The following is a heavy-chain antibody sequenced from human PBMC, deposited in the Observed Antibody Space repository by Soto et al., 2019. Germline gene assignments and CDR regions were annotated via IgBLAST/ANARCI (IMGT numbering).Heavy chain of an antibody. J-gene: IGHJ6*03. CDR3: ARGDCVGGSCYSLAGSFYYYMDA. D-gene: IGHD2-15*01. CDR1: GFTFRNYW. Sequence: EVQLVESAGGLVQPGGSLRLSCAASGFTFRNYWMYWVRQAPGQGLEWVSRINSDGSVSSYADSVKGRLTISRDNVKNTLYLLMDSLRAEDTAVYYCARGDCVGGSCYSLAGSFYYYMDAWGKGTTVTVFS. CDR2: INSDGSVS. V-gene: IGHV3-74*02.